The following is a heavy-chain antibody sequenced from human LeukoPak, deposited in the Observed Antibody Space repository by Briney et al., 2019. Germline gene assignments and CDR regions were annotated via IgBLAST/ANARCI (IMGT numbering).Heavy chain of an antibody. D-gene: IGHD5-24*01. CDR2: INPNSGGT. CDR3: AREAEMATMGDWFDP. CDR1: GYTFTGYY. V-gene: IGHV1-2*02. J-gene: IGHJ5*02. Sequence: ASVTVSFKASGYTFTGYYMHWVRQAPGQGLEWMGWINPNSGGTNYAQKFQGRVTMTRDTSISTAYMELSRLRSDDTAVYYCAREAEMATMGDWFDPWGQGTLVTVSS.